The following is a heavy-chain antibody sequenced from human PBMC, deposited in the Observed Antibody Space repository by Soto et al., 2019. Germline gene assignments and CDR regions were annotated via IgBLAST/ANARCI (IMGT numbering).Heavy chain of an antibody. CDR2: IVVGSGNT. V-gene: IGHV1-58*01. Sequence: SVKVSCKASGFTFTSSAVQWVRQARVQRLEWIGWIVVGSGNTNYAQKFQERVTITRDMSTSTAYMELSSLRSEDTAVYYCAANPYYYGSGSYYPFYGMDVWGQGTTVTVSS. CDR3: AANPYYYGSGSYYPFYGMDV. CDR1: GFTFTSSA. J-gene: IGHJ6*02. D-gene: IGHD3-10*01.